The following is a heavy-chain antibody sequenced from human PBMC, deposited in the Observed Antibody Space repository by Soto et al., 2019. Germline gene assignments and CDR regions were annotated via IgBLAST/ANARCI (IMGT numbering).Heavy chain of an antibody. CDR3: ARGAKLRFLEWLYYFDY. CDR2: INHSGST. D-gene: IGHD3-3*01. J-gene: IGHJ4*02. Sequence: SETLSLTXAVYGGSFSGYYWSWIRQPPGKGLEWIGEINHSGSTNYNPSLKSRVTISVDTSKNQFSLKLSSVTAADTAVYYCARGAKLRFLEWLYYFDYWGQGTLVTVSS. CDR1: GGSFSGYY. V-gene: IGHV4-34*01.